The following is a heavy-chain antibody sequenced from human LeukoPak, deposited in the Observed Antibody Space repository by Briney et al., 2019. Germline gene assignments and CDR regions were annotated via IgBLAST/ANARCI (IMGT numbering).Heavy chain of an antibody. J-gene: IGHJ4*02. CDR2: ISYDGSNK. CDR3: AREWELPLVFDY. V-gene: IGHV3-30-3*01. Sequence: GRSLRLSCAASGFTFSSCAMHWVRQAPGKGLEWVAVISYDGSNKYYADSVKGRFTISRDNSKNTLYLQMNSLRAEDTAVYYCAREWELPLVFDYWGQGTLVTVSS. CDR1: GFTFSSCA. D-gene: IGHD1-26*01.